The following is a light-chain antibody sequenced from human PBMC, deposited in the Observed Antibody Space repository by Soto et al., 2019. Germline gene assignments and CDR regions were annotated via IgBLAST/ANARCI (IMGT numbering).Light chain of an antibody. CDR3: SSYTSSSTYV. Sequence: ALTQPAPVSGSPGQSITISCTGPSRDVGGYNYVSWYQQHPGKAPKLMIYEVSNRPSGVSNRFSGSKSGNTASLTISGLQAEDEADYYCSSYTSSSTYVFGTGTKVTVL. CDR1: SRDVGGYNY. J-gene: IGLJ1*01. V-gene: IGLV2-14*01. CDR2: EVS.